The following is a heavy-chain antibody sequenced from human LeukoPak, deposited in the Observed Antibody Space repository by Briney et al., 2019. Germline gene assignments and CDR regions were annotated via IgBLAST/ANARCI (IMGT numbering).Heavy chain of an antibody. J-gene: IGHJ4*02. Sequence: GGSLRLSCAASGFTFSSYAMSWVRQAPGKGLEWVSAIIGSGGSPYYADSVNGRFTISRDNSKNTLYLQMSSLRAEDTAVYYCAAPPRYCSSTSCRVFDYWGQGTLVTVSS. V-gene: IGHV3-23*01. D-gene: IGHD2-2*01. CDR2: IIGSGGSP. CDR1: GFTFSSYA. CDR3: AAPPRYCSSTSCRVFDY.